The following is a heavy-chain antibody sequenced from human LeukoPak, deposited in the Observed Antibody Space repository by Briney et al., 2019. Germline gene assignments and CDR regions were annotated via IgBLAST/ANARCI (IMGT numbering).Heavy chain of an antibody. V-gene: IGHV1-18*01. CDR1: GYTFTSYG. CDR2: ISAYNGNT. D-gene: IGHD3-22*01. CDR3: ARDRDNYYDSSGYLRGCDY. J-gene: IGHJ4*02. Sequence: GASVKVSCKASGYTFTSYGLCWVRQAPGQGLEWMERISAYNGNTNYAQKLQGRVTMTTDTSTSTAYMELRSLRSDDTAVYYCARDRDNYYDSSGYLRGCDYWGQGTLVTVSS.